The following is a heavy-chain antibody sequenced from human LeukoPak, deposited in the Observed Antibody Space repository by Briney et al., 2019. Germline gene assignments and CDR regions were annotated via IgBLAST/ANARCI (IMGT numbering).Heavy chain of an antibody. CDR3: ARDYDYSLDY. D-gene: IGHD4/OR15-4a*01. CDR1: GLTLGNYW. V-gene: IGHV3-7*03. J-gene: IGHJ4*02. CDR2: INLDGGDN. Sequence: GGSLRLSCAASGLTLGNYWMSWVRQAPGKGLEWVANINLDGGDNSYLASVKRRFTISRDNAKHSLYLQMNSLGAEDTAVYYCARDYDYSLDYWGQGTLVTVSS.